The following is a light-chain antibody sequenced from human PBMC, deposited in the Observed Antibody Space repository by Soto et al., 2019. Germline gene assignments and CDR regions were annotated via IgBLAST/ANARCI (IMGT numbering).Light chain of an antibody. CDR1: QGISSY. V-gene: IGKV1-9*01. CDR2: DAS. CDR3: QQLNSYPYT. J-gene: IGKJ2*01. Sequence: EIQLTQSPSFLSASVGDRVTITCRASQGISSYLAWYQQKPGKAPKLLIYDASTLQSGVPSRFSGSGSGTEFSLIISSLQPEDFATYYCQQLNSYPYTFGQGTKLEIK.